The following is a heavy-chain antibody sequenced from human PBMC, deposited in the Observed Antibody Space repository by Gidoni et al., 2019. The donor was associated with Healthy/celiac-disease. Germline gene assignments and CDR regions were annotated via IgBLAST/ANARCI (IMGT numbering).Heavy chain of an antibody. J-gene: IGHJ3*02. CDR2: IYYSGST. CDR3: ARLEVDIVATMYAFDI. Sequence: QLQLQESGPGLVKPSETLSLTCTVSGGSIRSSSYYWGWIRQPPGKGLEWIGSIYYSGSTYYNPSLKSRVTISVDTSKNQFSLKLSSVTAADTAVYYCARLEVDIVATMYAFDIWGQGTMVTVSS. V-gene: IGHV4-39*01. D-gene: IGHD5-12*01. CDR1: GGSIRSSSYY.